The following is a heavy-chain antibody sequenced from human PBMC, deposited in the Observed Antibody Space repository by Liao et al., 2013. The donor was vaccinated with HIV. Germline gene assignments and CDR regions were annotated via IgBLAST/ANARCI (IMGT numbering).Heavy chain of an antibody. CDR3: ARSRFLEWPFDY. J-gene: IGHJ4*02. CDR2: IFTSGNSGST. Sequence: QVQLQVSGPGLVKTSETLSLTCSVSGASISGHYWSWIRQPAGKGLEWIGRIFTSGNSGSTNYNPSLKTRVAMSLDTSKNQTSLNLTSVTAADTAVYYCARSRFLEWPFDYWGQGAWSSSPQ. CDR1: GASISGHY. D-gene: IGHD3-3*01. V-gene: IGHV4-4*07.